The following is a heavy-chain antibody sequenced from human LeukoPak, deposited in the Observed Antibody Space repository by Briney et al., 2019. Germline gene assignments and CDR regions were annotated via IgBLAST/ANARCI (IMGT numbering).Heavy chain of an antibody. D-gene: IGHD2-15*01. Sequence: GGSLRLSCAASGFTFSRYSMNWVRQAPGKGLEWVSYISSSSSTIYYADSVKGRFTISRDNAKNSLYLQMNSLRAEDTAVYYCARPLYCSGGSCSDYWGQGTLVTVSS. CDR1: GFTFSRYS. J-gene: IGHJ4*02. CDR2: ISSSSSTI. V-gene: IGHV3-48*01. CDR3: ARPLYCSGGSCSDY.